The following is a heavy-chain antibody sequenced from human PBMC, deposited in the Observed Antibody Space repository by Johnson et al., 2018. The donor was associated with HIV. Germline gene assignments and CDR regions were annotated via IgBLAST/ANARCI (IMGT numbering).Heavy chain of an antibody. CDR2: IRYDGNNK. D-gene: IGHD3-3*01. Sequence: QVHLVESGGGVVQPGGSLRLSCAASGFTFSSYGMHWVRQAPGKGQEWVAFIRYDGNNKYYADSVKGRFTISRDNSKNTLHLQMNSLRAEDAAVYYCAKDSGPSECWSGYRVVVAFNICGQGTMVTVAS. J-gene: IGHJ3*02. CDR3: AKDSGPSECWSGYRVVVAFNI. V-gene: IGHV3-30*02. CDR1: GFTFSSYG.